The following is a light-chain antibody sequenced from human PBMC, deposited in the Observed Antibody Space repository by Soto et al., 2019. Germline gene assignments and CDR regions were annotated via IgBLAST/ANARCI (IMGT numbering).Light chain of an antibody. J-gene: IGLJ1*01. Sequence: QSALTQPASVSGSPGQSITISCTGTSSDVGGYNYVSWYQQHPGKAPKLMIYDVSDRPSGVSNRFSGSKSGNTASLTISGLQSEYEADYYCSSYTSRRTYVFGTGTKVTVL. CDR3: SSYTSRRTYV. CDR1: SSDVGGYNY. V-gene: IGLV2-14*01. CDR2: DVS.